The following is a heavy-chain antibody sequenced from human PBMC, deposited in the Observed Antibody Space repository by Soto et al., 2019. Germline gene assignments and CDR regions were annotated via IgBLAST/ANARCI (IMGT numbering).Heavy chain of an antibody. CDR1: GYTFTSYG. CDR3: AREGKCSSTSCYTSYYYYGMDV. Sequence: QVQLVQSGAEVKKPGASVKVSCKASGYTFTSYGISWVRQAPGQGLEWMGWISAYNGNTNYAQKLQGRVTMTTDTSTSTAYMELRSLRSDDTAVYYCAREGKCSSTSCYTSYYYYGMDVWGQGTTVTVSS. CDR2: ISAYNGNT. J-gene: IGHJ6*02. D-gene: IGHD2-2*02. V-gene: IGHV1-18*01.